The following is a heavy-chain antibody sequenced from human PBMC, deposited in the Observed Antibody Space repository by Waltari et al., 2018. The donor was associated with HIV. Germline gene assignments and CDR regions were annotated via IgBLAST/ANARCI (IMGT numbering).Heavy chain of an antibody. D-gene: IGHD2-21*02. Sequence: VQLVQSGTEVKKPGESLTISCKASGYRVTTHWLAWVRQRPGKGLDWMGSVCPGDSETRDSPSFEGQVTISVDKSIATAYRQWSSLKASDSAVYYCARPGLAYCGGDCYYHFWGQGTLVSVSS. CDR2: VCPGDSET. J-gene: IGHJ4*02. V-gene: IGHV5-51*01. CDR1: GYRVTTHW. CDR3: ARPGLAYCGGDCYYHF.